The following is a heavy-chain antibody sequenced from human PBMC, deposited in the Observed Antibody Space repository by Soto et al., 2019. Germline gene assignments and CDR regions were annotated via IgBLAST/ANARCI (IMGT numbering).Heavy chain of an antibody. CDR1: GYTFTSYG. V-gene: IGHV1-18*04. CDR3: AREYYYDSSGSFDAFDI. J-gene: IGHJ3*02. Sequence: ASGKVSCKASGYTFTSYGISWVRQAPGQGLEWMGWISAYNGNTNYAQKLQGRVTMTTDTSTSTAYMELRSLRSDDTAVYYCAREYYYDSSGSFDAFDIWGQGTMVTVS. D-gene: IGHD3-22*01. CDR2: ISAYNGNT.